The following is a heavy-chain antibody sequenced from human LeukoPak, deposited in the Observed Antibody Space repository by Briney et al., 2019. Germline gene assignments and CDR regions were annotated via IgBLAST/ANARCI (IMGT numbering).Heavy chain of an antibody. D-gene: IGHD5-12*01. Sequence: PGGSLRLSCAASGFTFSDHYMDWVRQAPGKGLEWVGRIRNKANSYTTECAASVKGRFTISRDDSKSSLYLQTNSLKTEDTAVYYCARRYSGFDSLDYWGQGTLVTVSS. J-gene: IGHJ4*02. CDR1: GFTFSDHY. CDR3: ARRYSGFDSLDY. CDR2: IRNKANSYTT. V-gene: IGHV3-72*01.